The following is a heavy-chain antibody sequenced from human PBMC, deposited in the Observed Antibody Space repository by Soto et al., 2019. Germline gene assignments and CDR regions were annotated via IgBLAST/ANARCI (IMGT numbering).Heavy chain of an antibody. Sequence: ASVKVSCKVSGYTFTSYGISWVRQAPGQGLEWMGWISAYNGNTNYAQKLQGRVTMTTDTSTSTAYMELRSLRSDDTAVYYCARASDYDFWSGNWFDPWGQGTLVTVSS. J-gene: IGHJ5*02. CDR3: ARASDYDFWSGNWFDP. CDR1: GYTFTSYG. V-gene: IGHV1-18*01. CDR2: ISAYNGNT. D-gene: IGHD3-3*01.